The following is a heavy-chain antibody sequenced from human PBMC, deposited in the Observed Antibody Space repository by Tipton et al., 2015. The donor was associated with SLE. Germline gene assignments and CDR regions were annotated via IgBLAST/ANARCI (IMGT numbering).Heavy chain of an antibody. V-gene: IGHV4-39*07. J-gene: IGHJ5*02. CDR3: ARVTELLWFGEARGWFDP. CDR2: IYYSGST. Sequence: LSLTCTVSGGSISSSSYYWGWIRQPPGKGLEWIGSIYYSGSTYYNPSLKSRVTISVDTSKNQFSLKLSSVTAADTAVYYCARVTELLWFGEARGWFDPWGQGTLVTVSS. D-gene: IGHD3-10*01. CDR1: GGSISSSSYY.